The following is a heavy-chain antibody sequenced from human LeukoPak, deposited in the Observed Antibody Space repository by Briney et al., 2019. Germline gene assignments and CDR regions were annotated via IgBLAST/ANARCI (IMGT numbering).Heavy chain of an antibody. J-gene: IGHJ4*02. V-gene: IGHV4-59*08. CDR3: ARLGSPGAY. D-gene: IGHD3-10*01. CDR2: IYHSGST. Sequence: SETLSLTCTVSGGSISSYYWSWIRQPPGKGLEWIGSIYHSGSTYYNPSLKSRVTISVDTSKNQFSLKLSSVTAADTAVYYCARLGSPGAYWGQGTLVTVSS. CDR1: GGSISSYY.